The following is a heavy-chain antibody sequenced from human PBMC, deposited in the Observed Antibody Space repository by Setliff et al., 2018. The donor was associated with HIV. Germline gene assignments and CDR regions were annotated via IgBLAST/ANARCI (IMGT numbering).Heavy chain of an antibody. Sequence: SETLSLTCTVSGGSISSGGFYWSWIRQHPGKGLEWIGYIYYSGSTYYNPSLKSRVTILVDTSKNQFSLRLSSVTAADTAVYYCARGRKGLDFDYWGQGALVTVSS. J-gene: IGHJ4*02. CDR3: ARGRKGLDFDY. CDR2: IYYSGST. V-gene: IGHV4-31*03. CDR1: GGSISSGGFY.